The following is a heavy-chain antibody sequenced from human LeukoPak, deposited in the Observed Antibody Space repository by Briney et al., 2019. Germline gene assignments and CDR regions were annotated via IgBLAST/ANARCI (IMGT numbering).Heavy chain of an antibody. CDR3: ARLGIDDFWSGYPLYYYMDV. D-gene: IGHD3-3*01. CDR1: GGSISSSSYY. Sequence: SETLSLTCTVSGGSISSSSYYWGWIRQPPGKGLEWIGSIYYSGSTYYNPSLKSRVTISVDTSKNQFSLKLSSVTAADTAVYYCARLGIDDFWSGYPLYYYMDVWGKGTTVTVSS. CDR2: IYYSGST. V-gene: IGHV4-39*01. J-gene: IGHJ6*03.